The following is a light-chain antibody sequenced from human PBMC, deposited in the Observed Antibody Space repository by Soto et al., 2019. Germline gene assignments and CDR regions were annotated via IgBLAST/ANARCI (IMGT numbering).Light chain of an antibody. CDR2: DAS. CDR1: QSVDIY. J-gene: IGKJ5*01. Sequence: ETVLTQSPATLSLSPGERATLSCRASQSVDIYLAWYQQKPGQPPSLLIHDASNRATGIPARFSGSGSGTDFTLTISSLEPDDFAVSYCQQRKNWPPLTFGQGTRLEIK. CDR3: QQRKNWPPLT. V-gene: IGKV3-11*01.